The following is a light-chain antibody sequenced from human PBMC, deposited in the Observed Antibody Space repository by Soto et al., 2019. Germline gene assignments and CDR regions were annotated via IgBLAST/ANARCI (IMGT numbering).Light chain of an antibody. V-gene: IGKV3-15*01. CDR2: GAS. CDR1: QSVSSN. J-gene: IGKJ1*01. Sequence: EIVMTQSPATLSVSPGERATLSCRASQSVSSNLAWYQQKPGQAPRLLIYGASTRATGIPARFSGSGSGTEFTLNISSLQAEDFAVYYCQQYNNWWTVGQGTKVDIK. CDR3: QQYNNWWT.